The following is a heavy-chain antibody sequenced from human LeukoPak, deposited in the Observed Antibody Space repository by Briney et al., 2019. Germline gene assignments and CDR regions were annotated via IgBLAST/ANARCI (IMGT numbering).Heavy chain of an antibody. CDR1: GGSISSSSHY. CDR2: LYYSGST. J-gene: IGHJ4*02. D-gene: IGHD6-13*01. CDR3: GRGRPVGTNVLDY. V-gene: IGHV4-39*07. Sequence: SETLSLTCTVSGGSISSSSHYWGWIRQPPGKGPEWIGSLYYSGSTYYNPSLKSRVTISVDTSKNQFSLKLSSVTAADTAVYYCGRGRPVGTNVLDYWGQGTLVTVSS.